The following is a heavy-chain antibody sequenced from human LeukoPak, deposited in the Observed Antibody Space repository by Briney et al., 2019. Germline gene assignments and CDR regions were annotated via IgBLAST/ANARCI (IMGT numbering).Heavy chain of an antibody. Sequence: GGSLRLSCAASGFTFSTYGMIWVRQVPGKGLEWVSAISGSGANTYYADSVQGRFTISRDNSKDTLYLQMNSLRAEDTAVYYCAKDRGFWGQGTLVTVSS. D-gene: IGHD5-12*01. CDR2: ISGSGANT. J-gene: IGHJ1*01. V-gene: IGHV3-23*01. CDR1: GFTFSTYG. CDR3: AKDRGF.